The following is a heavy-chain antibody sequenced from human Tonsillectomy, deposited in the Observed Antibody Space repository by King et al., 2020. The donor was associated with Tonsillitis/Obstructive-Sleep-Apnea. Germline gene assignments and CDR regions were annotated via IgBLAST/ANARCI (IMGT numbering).Heavy chain of an antibody. CDR2: IFLDDDV. CDR3: AHRPASGTSGSYWYFDL. CDR1: GFSLSASGVG. Sequence: TLKESGPTLVKPTQTLTLTCTFSGFSLSASGVGVGWIRHPPGKALEWLALIFLDDDVRYIPSLKSRLTITQDTSKNQVVLTMTNMDPVDTATYYCAHRPASGTSGSYWYFDLWGRGTLVTVSS. D-gene: IGHD1-14*01. J-gene: IGHJ2*01. V-gene: IGHV2-5*02.